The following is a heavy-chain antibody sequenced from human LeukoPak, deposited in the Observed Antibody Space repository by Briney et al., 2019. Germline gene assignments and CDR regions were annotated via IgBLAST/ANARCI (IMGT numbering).Heavy chain of an antibody. Sequence: GGSLRLSCAASGFTFSSYGMNWVRQAPGKGLEWVVNIKQDGSEKYYVDSVKGRFTISRDNAKNSLYLQMNSLRAEDTAVYYCARAVHYWGQGTLVTVSS. CDR2: IKQDGSEK. CDR3: ARAVHY. D-gene: IGHD4-17*01. V-gene: IGHV3-7*01. J-gene: IGHJ4*02. CDR1: GFTFSSYG.